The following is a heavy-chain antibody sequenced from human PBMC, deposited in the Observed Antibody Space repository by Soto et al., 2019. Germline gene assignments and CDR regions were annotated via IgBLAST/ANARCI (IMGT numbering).Heavy chain of an antibody. CDR1: GYSISSGYY. J-gene: IGHJ4*02. CDR2: IYYSGST. V-gene: IGHV4-38-2*01. CDR3: ARPGVDYYDSSGFYDSDY. Sequence: PSETLSLTCAVSGYSISSGYYWGWIRQPPGKGLEWIGSIYYSGSTYYNPSLKSRVTISVDTSKNQFSLKLSSVTAADTAVYYCARPGVDYYDSSGFYDSDYWGQGTLVTVSS. D-gene: IGHD3-22*01.